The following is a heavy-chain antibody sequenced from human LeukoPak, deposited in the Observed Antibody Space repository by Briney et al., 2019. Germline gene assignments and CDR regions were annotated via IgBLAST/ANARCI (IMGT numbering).Heavy chain of an antibody. CDR2: IYPGDYET. Sequence: GASLKISCEGSGSSFSNYWISWVRQMPGKGLEWRGIIYPGDYETRYSPSFQGLVTISVDKSLSTAYLQWSSLKASDTAMYYCAIPPGYCGNDCSFDHWGQGTLVTVSS. CDR1: GSSFSNYW. V-gene: IGHV5-51*01. D-gene: IGHD2-21*02. J-gene: IGHJ4*02. CDR3: AIPPGYCGNDCSFDH.